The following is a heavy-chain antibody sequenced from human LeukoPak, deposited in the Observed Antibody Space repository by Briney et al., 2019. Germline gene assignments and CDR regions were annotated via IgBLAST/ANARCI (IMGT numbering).Heavy chain of an antibody. V-gene: IGHV4-34*01. D-gene: IGHD3-10*01. CDR2: IDHSGST. CDR1: SGSFRGYY. CDR3: ARDGSGSYGPKPIDY. J-gene: IGHJ4*02. Sequence: PSETLSLTCAVYSGSFRGYYWSWIRQPPGKGLEWIGEIDHSGSTNYNPSLKSRLTISLDTSKNQFSLKLSSVTAADTAVYYCARDGSGSYGPKPIDYWGQGTLVTVSS.